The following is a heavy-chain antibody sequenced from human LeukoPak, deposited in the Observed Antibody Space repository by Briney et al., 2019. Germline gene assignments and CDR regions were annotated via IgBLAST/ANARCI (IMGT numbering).Heavy chain of an antibody. CDR1: RFTLSTSW. CDR2: IKQDGSEK. Sequence: GGSLRLSCASSRFTLSTSWMSWVRLAPGRGLEWVANIKQDGSEKNYVDSVKGRFTISRDNAKDLLYLQMNSLRVEDTAMYYCAWYSRSSEAYWGQGTLVTVSS. V-gene: IGHV3-7*01. J-gene: IGHJ4*02. CDR3: AWYSRSSEAY. D-gene: IGHD6-6*01.